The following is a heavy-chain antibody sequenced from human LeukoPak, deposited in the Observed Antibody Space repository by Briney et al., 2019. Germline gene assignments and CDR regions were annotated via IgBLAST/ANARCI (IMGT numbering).Heavy chain of an antibody. CDR1: GGSISSGGYS. D-gene: IGHD6-19*01. CDR3: ARTSSGWPFDY. V-gene: IGHV4-30-2*01. Sequence: SETLSLTCAVSGGSISSGGYSWSWLRQPPGKGLEWIGYIYHSGSTYYNPSLKSRVTISVDRSKNQFSLKLSSVTAADTAVYYCARTSSGWPFDYWGQGTLVTVSS. CDR2: IYHSGST. J-gene: IGHJ4*02.